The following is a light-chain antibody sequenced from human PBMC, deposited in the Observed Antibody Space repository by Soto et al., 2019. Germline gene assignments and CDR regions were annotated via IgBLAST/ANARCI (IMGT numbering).Light chain of an antibody. J-gene: IGLJ1*01. Sequence: QSALAQPASVSGSPGQSITISCTGTSSDIGSYRYVSWYQQHPGRAPKLIISEVTHRPSGVSDRFSGSKSGNTASLTISGLQTEDEAYYYCRSYPNAITLIVFGSGTKVTVL. CDR2: EVT. CDR1: SSDIGSYRY. CDR3: RSYPNAITLIV. V-gene: IGLV2-14*01.